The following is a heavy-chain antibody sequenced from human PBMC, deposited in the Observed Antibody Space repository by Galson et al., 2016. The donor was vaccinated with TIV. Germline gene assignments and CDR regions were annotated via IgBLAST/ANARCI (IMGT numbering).Heavy chain of an antibody. CDR3: ARWADSGSYYEYFHH. Sequence: TLSLTCSVSGASITRGAYYWSWIRQPAGKGLEWIGYIYNSGSTYYNPSLESRLIMSVDTSKNQFSLNLNSVTAADAAMYYCARWADSGSYYEYFHHWGQGTLVTVSS. CDR1: GASITRGAYY. V-gene: IGHV4-31*03. J-gene: IGHJ1*01. CDR2: IYNSGST. D-gene: IGHD1-26*01.